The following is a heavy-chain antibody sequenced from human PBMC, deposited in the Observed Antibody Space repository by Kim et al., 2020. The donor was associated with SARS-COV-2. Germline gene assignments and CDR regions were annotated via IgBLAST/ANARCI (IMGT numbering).Heavy chain of an antibody. J-gene: IGHJ6*02. V-gene: IGHV3-53*05. CDR3: ARGRGYWSSTSCAYYDMDV. CDR1: GFTVSSNY. D-gene: IGHD2-2*01. Sequence: GGSLRLSCAASGFTVSSNYMSWVRQAPGKGLEWVSVIYGGGSTYYADAVKGRFTISRDNSKNTLYLQMNSLRAEDTAVYYCARGRGYWSSTSCAYYDMDVGRQALTVTVS. CDR2: IYGGGST.